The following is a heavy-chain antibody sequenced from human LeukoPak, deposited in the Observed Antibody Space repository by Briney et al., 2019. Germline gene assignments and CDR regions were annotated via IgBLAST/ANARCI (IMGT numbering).Heavy chain of an antibody. Sequence: GGSLRLSCAASGFTFSSYWMSWVRQAPGKGREWVANIKQDGSEIYYVDSVKGRFTISRDNAKNSLYLQMNSLRAEDTAVYYCARPLPYSGSYFDYWGQGTLVTVSS. D-gene: IGHD1-26*01. CDR1: GFTFSSYW. CDR2: IKQDGSEI. CDR3: ARPLPYSGSYFDY. V-gene: IGHV3-7*01. J-gene: IGHJ4*02.